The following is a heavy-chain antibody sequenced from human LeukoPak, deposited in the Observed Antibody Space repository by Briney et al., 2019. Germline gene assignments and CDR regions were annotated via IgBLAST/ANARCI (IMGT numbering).Heavy chain of an antibody. V-gene: IGHV1-18*01. J-gene: IGHJ3*02. CDR2: ISAYNGNT. CDR3: ARMEDYGNDAFDI. CDR1: GYTFTSYG. Sequence: ASVKVSCKASGYTFTSYGISWVRQAPGQGLEWMGWISAYNGNTNYAQKLQGRVTMTTDTSTSTAYMEMRRLRSDDTAVYYCARMEDYGNDAFDIWGQGTMVTVSS. D-gene: IGHD3-16*01.